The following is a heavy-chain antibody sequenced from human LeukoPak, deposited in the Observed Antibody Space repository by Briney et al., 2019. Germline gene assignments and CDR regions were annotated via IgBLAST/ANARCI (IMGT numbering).Heavy chain of an antibody. D-gene: IGHD3-10*01. J-gene: IGHJ4*02. V-gene: IGHV4-34*01. CDR1: GGSFSGYY. CDR2: INHSGST. CDR3: ASGDMDRSYYFDY. Sequence: SETLSLTCAVYGGSFSGYYWSWIRQPPGKGLGWIGEINHSGSTNYNPSLKSRVTISVDTSKNQFSLKLSSVTAADTAVYYCASGDMDRSYYFDYWGQGTLVTVSS.